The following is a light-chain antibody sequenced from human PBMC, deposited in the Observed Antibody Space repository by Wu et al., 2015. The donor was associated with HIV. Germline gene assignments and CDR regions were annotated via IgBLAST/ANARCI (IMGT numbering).Light chain of an antibody. CDR3: QQYNNWPRT. CDR1: RSVSSA. V-gene: IGKV3-11*01. CDR2: DAS. Sequence: EIVLTQFPAALSISPGERATLSCRASRSVSSAVAWYQQKPGQTPRLLIYDASNRATGIPARFTGGGSGTDYSLTISSLEPEDFAVYYCQQYNNWPRTFGQGTKVEIK. J-gene: IGKJ1*01.